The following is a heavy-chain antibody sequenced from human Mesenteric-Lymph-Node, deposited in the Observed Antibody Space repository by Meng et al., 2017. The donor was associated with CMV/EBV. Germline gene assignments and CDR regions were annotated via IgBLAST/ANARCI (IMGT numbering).Heavy chain of an antibody. CDR3: ARCRGDDYFDY. V-gene: IGHV3-48*03. Sequence: GGSLRLSCAASGFTFSSYEMNWVRQAPGKGLEWVSYISSSGSTIYYADSVKGRFTISRDNAKNSLYMQTNSLRAEDTAVYYCARCRGDDYFDYWGQGTVVTVSS. J-gene: IGHJ4*02. D-gene: IGHD3-10*01. CDR2: ISSSGSTI. CDR1: GFTFSSYE.